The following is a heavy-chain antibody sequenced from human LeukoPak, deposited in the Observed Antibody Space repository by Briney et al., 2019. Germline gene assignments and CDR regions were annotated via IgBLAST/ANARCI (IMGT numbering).Heavy chain of an antibody. J-gene: IGHJ6*04. D-gene: IGHD3-10*01. V-gene: IGHV3-33*01. CDR1: GFTFSSYG. Sequence: PGRSLRLSCAASGFTFSSYGMHWVRRAPGKGLEGVAVIWYDGSNKYYADSVKGRFTISRDNSKNTLYLQMNSLRAEDTAVYYCARDRLLWFGELDMDVWGKGTTVTVSS. CDR3: ARDRLLWFGELDMDV. CDR2: IWYDGSNK.